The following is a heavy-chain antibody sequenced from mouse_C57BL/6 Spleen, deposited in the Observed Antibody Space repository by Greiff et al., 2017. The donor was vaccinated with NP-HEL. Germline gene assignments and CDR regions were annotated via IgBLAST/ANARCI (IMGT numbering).Heavy chain of an antibody. CDR1: GFTFNTYA. Sequence: EVKLMESGGGLVQPKGSLKLSCAASGFTFNTYAMHWVRQAPGKGLEWVARIRSKSSNYASYYADSVKDRFTISRDDSQSMLYLQMNKLSTEDTAMYYCVRDEGITTSGWFAYWGQGTLVTVSA. V-gene: IGHV10-3*01. CDR3: VRDEGITTSGWFAY. CDR2: IRSKSSNYAS. D-gene: IGHD1-1*01. J-gene: IGHJ3*01.